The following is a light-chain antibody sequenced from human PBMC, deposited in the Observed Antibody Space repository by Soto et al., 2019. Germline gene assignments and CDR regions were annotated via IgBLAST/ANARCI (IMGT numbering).Light chain of an antibody. J-gene: IGKJ1*01. CDR3: QHYGSSPPSWT. V-gene: IGKV3-20*01. Sequence: ETVLTQSPGTLSLSPGERATLFCRASRSVSSSYLAWYQQKPGQAPRLLIYGASSRATGIPDRFSGSGSGTHFTLTISRLEPEDFAVYYCQHYGSSPPSWTFGQGTKVEIK. CDR1: RSVSSSY. CDR2: GAS.